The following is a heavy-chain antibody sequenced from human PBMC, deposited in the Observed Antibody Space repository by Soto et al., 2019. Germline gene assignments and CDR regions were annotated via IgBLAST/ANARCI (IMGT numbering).Heavy chain of an antibody. D-gene: IGHD2-15*01. CDR1: GFTFSSYW. CDR3: ARRGVVVVVAAAKNYYYYYMDV. V-gene: IGHV3-7*01. CDR2: IKQDGSEK. Sequence: EVQLVESGGGLVQPGGSLRLSCAASGFTFSSYWMSWVRQAPGKGLEWVANIKQDGSEKYYVDSVKGRFTISRDNAKNSLYLQMSSLRAEDTAVYYCARRGVVVVVAAAKNYYYYYMDVWGKGTTVTVSS. J-gene: IGHJ6*03.